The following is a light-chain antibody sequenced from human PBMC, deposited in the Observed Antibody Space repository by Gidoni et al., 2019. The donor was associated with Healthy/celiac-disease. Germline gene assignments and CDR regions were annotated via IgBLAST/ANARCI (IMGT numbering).Light chain of an antibody. CDR2: LGS. Sequence: DIVMTQSPLSLPVTPGDPASISCRSSQSLLHSNGYNYFDWYLQKPGQSPQLLIYLGSNRASGVPDRFSGSGSGTDFTLKISRVAAEDVGVYYCMQSLQTPRTFGGGTKVEIK. CDR3: MQSLQTPRT. CDR1: QSLLHSNGYNY. J-gene: IGKJ4*01. V-gene: IGKV2-28*01.